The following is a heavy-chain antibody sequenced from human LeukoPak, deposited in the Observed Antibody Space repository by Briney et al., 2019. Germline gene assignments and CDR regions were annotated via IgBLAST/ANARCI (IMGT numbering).Heavy chain of an antibody. CDR3: AREPVTYGSGSYVVSNWFDP. Sequence: GASVKVSCKASGGTFSSYAISWVRQAPGQGLEWMGGIIPIFGTANYAQKFQGRVTITTDEFTSTAYMELSSLRSEDTAVYYCAREPVTYGSGSYVVSNWFDPWGQGTLVTVSS. D-gene: IGHD3-10*01. CDR2: IIPIFGTA. V-gene: IGHV1-69*05. CDR1: GGTFSSYA. J-gene: IGHJ5*02.